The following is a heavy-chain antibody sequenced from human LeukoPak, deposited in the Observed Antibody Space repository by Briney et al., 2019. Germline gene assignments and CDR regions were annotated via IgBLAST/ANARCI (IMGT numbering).Heavy chain of an antibody. CDR2: ISGTSSYM. Sequence: PGGSLRLSCVAYGFNFRDYSMNWVRQAPGKGLDWVSGISGTSSYMYYGDSVKGRFTVSRDNAKNSLYLQMNSLRAEDTAVYYCARGSYWGQGTLVTVSS. V-gene: IGHV3-21*04. CDR1: GFNFRDYS. J-gene: IGHJ4*02. CDR3: ARGSY.